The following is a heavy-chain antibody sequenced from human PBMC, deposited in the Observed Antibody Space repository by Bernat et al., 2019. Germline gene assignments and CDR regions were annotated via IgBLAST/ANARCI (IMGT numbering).Heavy chain of an antibody. CDR1: GFTFSSYW. CDR2: IKQDGSEK. V-gene: IGHV3-7*03. J-gene: IGHJ4*02. D-gene: IGHD3-3*01. CDR3: ARGYYDFWGGYYYYFDY. Sequence: EVQLVESGGGLVQPGGSLRLSCAASGFTFSSYWMSWVRQAPGKGLEWVANIKQDGSEKCYVDSVKGRFTISRDNAKNSLYLQMNSLRAEDTAVYYCARGYYDFWGGYYYYFDYWGQGTLVTVSS.